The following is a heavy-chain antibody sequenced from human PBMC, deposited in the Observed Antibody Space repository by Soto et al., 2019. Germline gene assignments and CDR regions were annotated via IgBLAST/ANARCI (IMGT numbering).Heavy chain of an antibody. CDR3: AKGRDRITMVRGVARYFDY. J-gene: IGHJ4*02. CDR2: ISGSGGST. V-gene: IGHV3-23*01. D-gene: IGHD3-10*01. Sequence: PGGSLRLSCAASGFTFSNYAMGWVRQAPGKGLEWVSAISGSGGSTYYADSVKGRFTISRDNSKNTLYLQMNSLRAEDTAVYYCAKGRDRITMVRGVARYFDYWGQGTLVTVSS. CDR1: GFTFSNYA.